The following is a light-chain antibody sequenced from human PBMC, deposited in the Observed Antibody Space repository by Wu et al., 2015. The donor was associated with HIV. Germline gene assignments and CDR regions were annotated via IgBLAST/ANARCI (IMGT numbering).Light chain of an antibody. Sequence: ENVLMQSPGTLSVSPGEGVTLFCNATQSVASLGSNWLAWYQHKPGQSPRLLIYEAYKKAAGVSDRFNGAGSGTDFSLTITRLQTDDYAFYFCQQYGSSPITFGPGTRL. CDR3: QQYGSSPIT. CDR2: EAY. CDR1: QSVASLGSNW. J-gene: IGKJ5*01. V-gene: IGKV3-20*01.